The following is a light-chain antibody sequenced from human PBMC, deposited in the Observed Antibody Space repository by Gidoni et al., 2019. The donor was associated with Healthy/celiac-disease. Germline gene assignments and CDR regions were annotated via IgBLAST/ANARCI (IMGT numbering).Light chain of an antibody. J-gene: IGKJ2*01. CDR3: QQLNSYPPYT. Sequence: DIQLTQSPSFLSASVGDRVTITCRASQGISSYLAWYQQKPGKAPKLLIYAESTLQSGVPSRFSGSGSGTEFTLTISSLQPEDFATYYGQQLNSYPPYTFGQGTKLEIK. CDR2: AES. CDR1: QGISSY. V-gene: IGKV1-9*01.